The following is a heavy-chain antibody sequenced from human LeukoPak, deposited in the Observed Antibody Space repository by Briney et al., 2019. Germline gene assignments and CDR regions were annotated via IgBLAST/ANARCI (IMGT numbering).Heavy chain of an antibody. CDR3: ARGYYDSGSFYNY. V-gene: IGHV1-8*03. D-gene: IGHD3-10*01. Sequence: VASVKVSCKASGYTFRSYAIHWVRQAPGQGLEWMGWINPNIGNTAYAQKFEGRVTLTRDTSINTAYMELSSLKSEDTAVYYCARGYYDSGSFYNYWGQGTLVTVSS. J-gene: IGHJ4*02. CDR1: GYTFRSYA. CDR2: INPNIGNT.